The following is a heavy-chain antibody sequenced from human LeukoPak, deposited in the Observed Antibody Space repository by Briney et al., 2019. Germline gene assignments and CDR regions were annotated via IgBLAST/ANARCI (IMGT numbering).Heavy chain of an antibody. J-gene: IGHJ5*02. CDR2: IYYTGTT. D-gene: IGHD3/OR15-3a*01. CDR3: ARQEIGLRSFDP. V-gene: IGHV4-39*01. Sequence: PSETLSLTCTVSGGSISSSSYYRGWIRQPPGKGLEWIGSIYYTGTTHYNPSLKSRVTISVDTSKNQFSLNLSSVTAADTAVYYCARQEIGLRSFDPWGQGTLVTVSS. CDR1: GGSISSSSYY.